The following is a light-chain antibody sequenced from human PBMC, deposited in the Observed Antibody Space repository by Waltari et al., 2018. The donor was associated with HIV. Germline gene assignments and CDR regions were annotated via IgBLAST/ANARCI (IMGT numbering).Light chain of an antibody. J-gene: IGKJ2*01. CDR2: LGS. CDR3: MHALQTLYT. V-gene: IGKV2-28*01. Sequence: DIVMTQSPLSLPVTPGEPASISCRSSQSLLHSNGYNYLDWYVQKPGQSPQLLIYLGSNRASGVPDRFSGSGSGTDFTLKISRVEAEDVGVYYCMHALQTLYTFGQGTKLEIK. CDR1: QSLLHSNGYNY.